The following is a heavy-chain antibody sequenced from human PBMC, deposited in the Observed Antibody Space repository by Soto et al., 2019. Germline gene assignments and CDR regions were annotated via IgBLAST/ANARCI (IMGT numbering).Heavy chain of an antibody. D-gene: IGHD3-10*01. J-gene: IGHJ4*02. V-gene: IGHV1-69*12. CDR2: IIPIFGTA. Sequence: QVQLVQSGAEVKKPGSSVKVSCKASGGTFSSYAISWVRQAPGQGLEWMGGIIPIFGTANYAQKFQGRVTITADESTSTAYMELSSLRSEDTAVYYCARGPWRGITMVRDVPYYFDYWGQGTLVTVSS. CDR1: GGTFSSYA. CDR3: ARGPWRGITMVRDVPYYFDY.